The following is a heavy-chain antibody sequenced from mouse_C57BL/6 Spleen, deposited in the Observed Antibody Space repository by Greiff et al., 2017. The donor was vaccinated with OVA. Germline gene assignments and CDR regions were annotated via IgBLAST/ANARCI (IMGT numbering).Heavy chain of an antibody. CDR1: GYTFTHYF. Sequence: QVQLHQSGAELVRPGASVTLSCKASGYTFTHYFMPWVKQTPVHGLAWIGAIYPDSGGTAYNQKFKGKAILTVDTSSSTAYMELRSLTSEDSAVYYCTKGVYCNNSYSIDYWGQGTSVTVSS. D-gene: IGHD2-5*01. CDR2: IYPDSGGT. V-gene: IGHV1-15*01. CDR3: TKGVYCNNSYSIDY. J-gene: IGHJ4*01.